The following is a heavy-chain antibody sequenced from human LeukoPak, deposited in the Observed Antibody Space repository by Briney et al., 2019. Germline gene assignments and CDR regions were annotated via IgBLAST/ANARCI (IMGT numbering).Heavy chain of an antibody. D-gene: IGHD6-19*01. CDR1: GYTFTSYG. CDR3: ARDLGIAVAGTVVDY. CDR2: ISAYNGNT. V-gene: IGHV1-18*01. J-gene: IGHJ4*02. Sequence: GASVKVSCKASGYTFTSYGISWVRQAPGQGLEWMGWISAYNGNTNYAQKPQGRVTMTTDTSTSTAYMELRSLRSDDTAVYYCARDLGIAVAGTVVDYWGQGTLVTVSS.